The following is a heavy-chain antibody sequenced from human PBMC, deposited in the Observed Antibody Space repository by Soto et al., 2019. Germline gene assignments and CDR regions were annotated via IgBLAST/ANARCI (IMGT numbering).Heavy chain of an antibody. CDR3: ARDTSFGVVRPPYYGMDV. CDR2: INPNSGGT. J-gene: IGHJ6*02. V-gene: IGHV1-2*02. D-gene: IGHD3-3*01. CDR1: GYTFTGYY. Sequence: ASVKVSCKASGYTFTGYYMHWVRQAPGQGLEWMGWINPNSGGTNYAQKFQGRVTMTRDTSISTAYMELSRLRSDDTAVYYCARDTSFGVVRPPYYGMDVWGQGTTVTVSS.